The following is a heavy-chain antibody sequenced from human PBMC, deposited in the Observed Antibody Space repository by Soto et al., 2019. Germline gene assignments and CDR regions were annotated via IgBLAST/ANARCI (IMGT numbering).Heavy chain of an antibody. V-gene: IGHV4-59*01. D-gene: IGHD5-18*01. CDR1: GGSLSSYY. Sequence: PSETLSHTCTVAGGSLSSYYWSWILRPPGMGLEWIASISYSGTTNYNSSLKSRVTISIDTSKNQFSLKFNSVTAADTAVYYCAREGYNFGPFDYWGQGALVTVSS. CDR3: AREGYNFGPFDY. CDR2: ISYSGTT. J-gene: IGHJ4*02.